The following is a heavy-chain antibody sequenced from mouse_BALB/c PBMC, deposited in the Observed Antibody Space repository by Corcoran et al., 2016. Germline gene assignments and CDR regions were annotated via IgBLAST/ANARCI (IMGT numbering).Heavy chain of an antibody. CDR2: ISYDGSN. V-gene: IGHV3-6*02. J-gene: IGHJ2*01. Sequence: DVQLQESGPGLVKPSQSLSLTCSVTGYSITSGYYWNWIRQFPGNKLEWVGYISYDGSNNYNPSLKNRISITRDTSKNQFFLKLNSVTTEYTATYYCARDYYGSSYFDYWGQGTTLTVSS. D-gene: IGHD1-1*01. CDR3: ARDYYGSSYFDY. CDR1: GYSITSGYY.